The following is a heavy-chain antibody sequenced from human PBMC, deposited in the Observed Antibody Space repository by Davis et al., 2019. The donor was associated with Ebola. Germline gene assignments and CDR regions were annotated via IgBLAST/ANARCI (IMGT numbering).Heavy chain of an antibody. J-gene: IGHJ6*04. CDR1: GFTLSYYD. CDR3: ARELPYSSGGHNLYGLDV. D-gene: IGHD3-22*01. CDR2: IGRADDT. V-gene: IGHV3-13*01. Sequence: GESLKISCAASGFTLSYYDFHWVRQFPGEDLEWVSAIGRADDTYYAGSVKGRFTISRDDAKNSLYLQMNGLRAGDTAVYYCARELPYSSGGHNLYGLDVWGKGTTVTVSS.